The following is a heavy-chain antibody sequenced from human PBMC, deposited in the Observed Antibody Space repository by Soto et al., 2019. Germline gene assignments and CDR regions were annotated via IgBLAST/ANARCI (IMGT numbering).Heavy chain of an antibody. CDR2: IIPIFGTA. J-gene: IGHJ6*02. CDR1: GGTFSSYA. CDR3: ASRGSGNFGSYYYYGMDV. Sequence: QVQLVQSGAEVKKPGSSVKVSCKASGGTFSSYAITWVRQAPGQGLEWMGGIIPIFGTANYAQKFQGRVTXXAXXSTSTPYMELSSLRSEDTAVYYCASRGSGNFGSYYYYGMDVWGQGTTVTVSS. V-gene: IGHV1-69*12. D-gene: IGHD1-26*01.